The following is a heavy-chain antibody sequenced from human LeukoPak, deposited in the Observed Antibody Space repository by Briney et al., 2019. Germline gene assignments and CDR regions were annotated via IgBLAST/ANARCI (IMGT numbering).Heavy chain of an antibody. V-gene: IGHV3-20*01. CDR3: ARKGLGGELGGFDY. J-gene: IGHJ4*02. Sequence: GGSLRLSCVASGYTFDDYGMSWVRQAPGKGLEWVSGINWNGGTTGYADSVKGRFTISRDNAKNSLYLQMHSRRAEDTALYHCARKGLGGELGGFDYWGQGILVTVSS. CDR2: INWNGGTT. D-gene: IGHD1-26*01. CDR1: GYTFDDYG.